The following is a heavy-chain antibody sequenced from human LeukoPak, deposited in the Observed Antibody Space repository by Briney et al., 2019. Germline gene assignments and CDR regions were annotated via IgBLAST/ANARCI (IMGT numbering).Heavy chain of an antibody. CDR3: ARQGQQQLVPYDAFDI. Sequence: SETLSLTCTVSGGSISSYYWSWIRQPPGKGLGWIGYIYYSGSTNYNPSLKSRVTISVDTSKNQFSLKLSSVTAADTAVYYCARQGQQQLVPYDAFDIWGQGTMVTVSS. CDR1: GGSISSYY. CDR2: IYYSGST. V-gene: IGHV4-59*01. D-gene: IGHD6-13*01. J-gene: IGHJ3*02.